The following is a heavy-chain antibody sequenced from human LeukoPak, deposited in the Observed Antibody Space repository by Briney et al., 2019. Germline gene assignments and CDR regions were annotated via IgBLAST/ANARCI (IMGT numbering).Heavy chain of an antibody. D-gene: IGHD3-22*01. CDR2: IYTSGST. Sequence: SETLSLTCTVSGGSVSSGNYYWTWIRQPAGKGLEWIGRIYTSGSTNYNPSLKSRVTISVDTSKNQFSLKLSSVTAADTAVYYCARGGYSSGYFYWGQGTLVTVSS. CDR1: GGSVSSGNYY. V-gene: IGHV4-61*02. J-gene: IGHJ4*02. CDR3: ARGGYSSGYFY.